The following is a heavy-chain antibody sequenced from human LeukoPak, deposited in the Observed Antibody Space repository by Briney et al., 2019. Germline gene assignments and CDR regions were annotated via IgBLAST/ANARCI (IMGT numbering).Heavy chain of an antibody. CDR2: INPNSGGT. D-gene: IGHD1-7*01. V-gene: IGHV1-2*02. CDR1: GYTFTGYY. CDR3: ARSAELLWQYYYYYYMDV. Sequence: ASVKISCKASGYTFTGYYMHWVRQAPGQGLEWMGWINPNSGGTNYVQKFQGRVTMTRDTSISTAYMELSRLRSDDTAVYYCARSAELLWQYYYYYYMDVWGKGTTVTVSS. J-gene: IGHJ6*03.